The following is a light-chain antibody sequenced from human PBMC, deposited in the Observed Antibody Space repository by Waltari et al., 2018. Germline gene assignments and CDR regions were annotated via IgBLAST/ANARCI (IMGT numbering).Light chain of an antibody. V-gene: IGLV3-21*01. CDR2: EDA. Sequence: YVLTQPPSVSVAPGKAARITCGGVNIGSKSVHWYQKRPGQAPLLVIHEDADRPSGIPVRFSGSNSGKTVTLTISRVEAGDEAEYYCQVWDSSQHVFGTGTTVTVL. CDR3: QVWDSSQHV. CDR1: NIGSKS. J-gene: IGLJ1*01.